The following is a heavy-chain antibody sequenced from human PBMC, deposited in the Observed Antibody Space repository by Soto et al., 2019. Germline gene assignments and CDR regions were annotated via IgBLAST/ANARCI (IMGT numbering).Heavy chain of an antibody. J-gene: IGHJ5*02. D-gene: IGHD2-15*01. Sequence: GGSRRLYCAGSGFTFGDSYMSWIRQAPGKGLEWLSYISPGSRYPAYADSVKGRFTISRDNAKRSLYLQMMSLTAEDTAIYYCVRGGGGGLFDPWGQGTMVTV. CDR3: VRGGGGGLFDP. V-gene: IGHV3-11*06. CDR1: GFTFGDSY. CDR2: ISPGSRYP.